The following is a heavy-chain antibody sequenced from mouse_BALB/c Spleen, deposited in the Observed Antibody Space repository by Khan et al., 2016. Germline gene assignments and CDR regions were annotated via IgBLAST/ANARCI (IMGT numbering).Heavy chain of an antibody. J-gene: IGHJ3*01. CDR3: ATPYYLFVY. V-gene: IGHV3-2*02. D-gene: IGHD1-1*02. Sequence: EVQLQESGPGLVKPSQSLSLTCTVTGYSITSDYAWNWIRQFPGNKLEWMGYLDSSGSTTYNPSLKSRASITRDTSKNQIFLQLNSVTTEDTATYYWATPYYLFVYWGQGTLVTVSA. CDR2: LDSSGST. CDR1: GYSITSDYA.